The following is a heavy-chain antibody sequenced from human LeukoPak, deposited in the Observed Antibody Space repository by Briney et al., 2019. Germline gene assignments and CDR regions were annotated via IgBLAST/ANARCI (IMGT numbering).Heavy chain of an antibody. CDR2: IWYDGSNK. D-gene: IGHD3-9*01. Sequence: GGSLRLSCAASGFTFSSYGMHWVRQALGKGLEWVAYIWYDGSNKEYADSVKGRFTISRDNSKNTLDLQMNSLRAEDTAMYYCARDILTGYYKYFDYWGQGTLVTVSS. CDR3: ARDILTGYYKYFDY. V-gene: IGHV3-30*02. J-gene: IGHJ4*02. CDR1: GFTFSSYG.